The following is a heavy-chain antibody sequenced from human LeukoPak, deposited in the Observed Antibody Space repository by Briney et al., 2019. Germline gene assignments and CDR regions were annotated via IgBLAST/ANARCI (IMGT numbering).Heavy chain of an antibody. CDR1: GLTVRSSY. CDR3: AIGVGSVNHYYYYMDV. D-gene: IGHD1-26*01. J-gene: IGHJ6*03. V-gene: IGHV3-53*01. CDR2: IYIAGNT. Sequence: GGSLRLSCAHSGLTVRSSYTSWVPQAPGKGLEWVSDIYIAGNTYYAVSLKGRFTISIDNSKNTLYLQMDGLRAEDTAVYYCAIGVGSVNHYYYYMDVWGKGTTVTVSS.